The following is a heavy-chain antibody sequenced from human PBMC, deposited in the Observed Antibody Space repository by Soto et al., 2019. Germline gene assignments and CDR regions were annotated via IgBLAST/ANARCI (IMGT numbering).Heavy chain of an antibody. D-gene: IGHD4-17*01. Sequence: ASVKVSCKASGYTFTSYAMHWVRQSPGQRLEWMGWINAGNGNTKYSQKFQGRVTITRDTSASTAYMELSSLRSEDTAVYYCARSNDYGDYSFDYWGQRTLVTVSS. CDR3: ARSNDYGDYSFDY. CDR2: INAGNGNT. V-gene: IGHV1-3*01. J-gene: IGHJ4*02. CDR1: GYTFTSYA.